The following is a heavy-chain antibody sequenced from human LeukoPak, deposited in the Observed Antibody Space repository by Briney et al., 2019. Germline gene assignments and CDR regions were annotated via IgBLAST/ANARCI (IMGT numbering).Heavy chain of an antibody. V-gene: IGHV3-53*01. D-gene: IGHD3-10*01. CDR3: ARVSGRLPRGWYYFDY. CDR2: IYSGGST. J-gene: IGHJ4*02. CDR1: GFTVSSNY. Sequence: GGSLRLSCAASGFTVSSNYMSWVRQAPGKGLEWVSVIYSGGSTYYADSVKGRFTISRDNSKNTLYLQMNSLRAEDTAVYYCARVSGRLPRGWYYFDYWGQGTLVTVSS.